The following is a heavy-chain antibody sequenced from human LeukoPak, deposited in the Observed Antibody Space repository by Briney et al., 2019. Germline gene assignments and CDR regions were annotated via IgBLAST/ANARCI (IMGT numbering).Heavy chain of an antibody. Sequence: PGGSLRLSCAASGFTFSSYAMSWVRQAPGKGLEWVANINQDGSEKYYVDSVKGRFTISRDNAKNSLYLQMNSLRAEDTAVYYCARDGPWGQGTLVTVSS. J-gene: IGHJ5*02. CDR1: GFTFSSYA. CDR2: INQDGSEK. CDR3: ARDGP. V-gene: IGHV3-7*01.